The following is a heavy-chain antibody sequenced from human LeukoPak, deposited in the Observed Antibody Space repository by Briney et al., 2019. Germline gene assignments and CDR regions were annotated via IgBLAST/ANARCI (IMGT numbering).Heavy chain of an antibody. CDR3: ASLVRGVIPYYYYYMDV. D-gene: IGHD3-10*01. V-gene: IGHV3-7*01. CDR1: GFTFSSYW. CDR2: IKQDGSEK. J-gene: IGHJ6*03. Sequence: GGSLRLSCAASGFTFSSYWMSLVRQAPGKGLEWVANIKQDGSEKYYVDSVKGRFTISRDNAKNSLYLQMNSLRAEDTAVYYCASLVRGVIPYYYYYMDVWGKGTTVTVSS.